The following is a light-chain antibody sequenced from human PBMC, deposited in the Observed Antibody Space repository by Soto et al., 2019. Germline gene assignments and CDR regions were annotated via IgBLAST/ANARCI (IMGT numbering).Light chain of an antibody. CDR3: QSYDSSLTALYV. Sequence: QSVLTQPPSVSGAPGQRVTISCTGSSSNIGAGYDVQWYQQLPGTAPKLLKYGNSNRPSGVPDRFSGSKSGTSASLAITGLQAEDEADYYCQSYDSSLTALYVFGIGTKVTV. CDR1: SSNIGAGYD. J-gene: IGLJ1*01. V-gene: IGLV1-40*01. CDR2: GNS.